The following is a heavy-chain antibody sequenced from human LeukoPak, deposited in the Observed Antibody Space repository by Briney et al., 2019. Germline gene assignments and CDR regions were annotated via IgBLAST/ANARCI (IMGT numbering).Heavy chain of an antibody. CDR1: GGSISSSNNY. J-gene: IGHJ5*02. Sequence: NTSETLSLTCTVSGGSISSSNNYWGWIRQPPGKGLEWIGGMFYSGSTHYNPSLKSRVTISVDTSKNQFSLKLSSVTAADTAVYYCARDHVRGYSSSSGWFDPWGQGTLVTVSS. CDR2: MFYSGST. V-gene: IGHV4-39*07. D-gene: IGHD6-6*01. CDR3: ARDHVRGYSSSSGWFDP.